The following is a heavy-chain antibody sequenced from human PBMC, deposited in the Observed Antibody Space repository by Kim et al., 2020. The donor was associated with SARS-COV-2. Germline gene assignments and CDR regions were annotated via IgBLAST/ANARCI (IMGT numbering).Heavy chain of an antibody. V-gene: IGHV4-59*08. Sequence: SETLSLTCTVSGGSISSYYWSWIRQPPGKGLEWIGYIYYSGSTNYNPSLKSRVTISVDTSKNQFSLKLSSVTAADTAVYYCARLIVATNPDAYYYYGMDVWGQGTTVTVSS. J-gene: IGHJ6*02. D-gene: IGHD5-12*01. CDR1: GGSISSYY. CDR3: ARLIVATNPDAYYYYGMDV. CDR2: IYYSGST.